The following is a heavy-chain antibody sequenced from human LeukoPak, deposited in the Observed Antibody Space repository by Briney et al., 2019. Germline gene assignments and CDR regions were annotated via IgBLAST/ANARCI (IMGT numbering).Heavy chain of an antibody. D-gene: IGHD1-26*01. CDR2: TSLRGRT. J-gene: IGHJ5*02. V-gene: IGHV4-4*02. Sequence: SETLSLTCGVSAGSITTTNSWSWVRPPQGGGLEGIGETSLRGRTQYNPSLSSGVNISIDESKNPLYLSLASGTAADTAVYYCSRESGPYCPFGHWGQGTLVAVSS. CDR1: AGSITTTNS. CDR3: SRESGPYCPFGH.